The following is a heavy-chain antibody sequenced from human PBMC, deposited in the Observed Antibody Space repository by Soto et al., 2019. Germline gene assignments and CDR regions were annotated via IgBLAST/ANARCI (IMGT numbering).Heavy chain of an antibody. CDR1: GFIFIRYW. CDR2: IKLNGREK. Sequence: GGSLILSCEASGFIFIRYWMAWVRQAPGKGLEWVATIKLNGREKNYLDSVEGRFIISRDDAKNSLLMQMNSLRGDDTAIYFCVRELVGYGGFDFWGQRTQV. J-gene: IGHJ4*02. CDR3: VRELVGYGGFDF. V-gene: IGHV3-7*01. D-gene: IGHD6-13*01.